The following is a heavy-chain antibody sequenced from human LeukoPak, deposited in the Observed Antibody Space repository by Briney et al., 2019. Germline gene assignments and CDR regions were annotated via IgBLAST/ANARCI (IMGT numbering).Heavy chain of an antibody. V-gene: IGHV3-23*01. CDR3: AKSAGGFDRIYYYYYMDV. CDR1: GFTFSSYA. Sequence: PGGSLRLSCAASGFTFSSYAMSWVRQAPGRGLEWVSAISGSGGSTYYADSVKGRFTISRDNSKNTLYLQMNSLRAEDTAVYYCAKSAGGFDRIYYYYYMDVWGKGTTVTVSS. D-gene: IGHD3-9*01. CDR2: ISGSGGST. J-gene: IGHJ6*03.